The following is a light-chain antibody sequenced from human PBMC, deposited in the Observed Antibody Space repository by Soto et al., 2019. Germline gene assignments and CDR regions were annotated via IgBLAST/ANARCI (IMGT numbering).Light chain of an antibody. V-gene: IGLV2-8*01. Sequence: QSALTQPPSASGSPGQSVIISCTGTSSDVGGYKFVSWYQQHPGKAPKLIIYEVSQRPSGVPDRFSASKSGDTASLTVSGLRAEDEADYYCSSYAGSNMGVFGSGTKVTVL. CDR2: EVS. J-gene: IGLJ1*01. CDR1: SSDVGGYKF. CDR3: SSYAGSNMGV.